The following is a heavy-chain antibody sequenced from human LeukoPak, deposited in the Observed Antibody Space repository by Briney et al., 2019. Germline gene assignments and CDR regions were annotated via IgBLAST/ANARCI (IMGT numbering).Heavy chain of an antibody. Sequence: GGSLRLSCAVSGFSVNDNYMSWVRQAPGKGLQWVSVMFPDGRTYYADSVRGRFTISRDLARNTLLLQMHSLRADDTAVHYCARTNPVYGDYDYWGQGTLVTVSS. D-gene: IGHD4-17*01. CDR2: MFPDGRT. CDR3: ARTNPVYGDYDY. CDR1: GFSVNDNY. V-gene: IGHV3-53*01. J-gene: IGHJ4*02.